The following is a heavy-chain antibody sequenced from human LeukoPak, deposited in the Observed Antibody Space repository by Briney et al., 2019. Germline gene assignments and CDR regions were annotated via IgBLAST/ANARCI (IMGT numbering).Heavy chain of an antibody. V-gene: IGHV3-30-3*01. Sequence: GGSLRLSCAASGLTFSSYAMHWVRQAPGKGLEWVAVISYDGSNKYYADSVKGRFTISRDNSKNTLYLQMNSLRAEDTAVYYCARDKAAAGIFDYWGQGTLVTVSS. D-gene: IGHD6-13*01. CDR1: GLTFSSYA. CDR2: ISYDGSNK. CDR3: ARDKAAAGIFDY. J-gene: IGHJ4*02.